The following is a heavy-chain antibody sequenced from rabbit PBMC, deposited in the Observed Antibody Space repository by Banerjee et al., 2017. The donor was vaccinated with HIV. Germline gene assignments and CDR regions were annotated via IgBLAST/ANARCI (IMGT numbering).Heavy chain of an antibody. CDR1: GIDFSSYG. CDR2: ISIGDGIT. J-gene: IGHJ3*01. V-gene: IGHV1S47*01. CDR3: ATNSGGSGLSL. D-gene: IGHD4-1*01. Sequence: QEQLVESGGGLVTLGGSLKLSCKASGIDFSSYGISWVRQAPGKGLEWIGCISIGDGITYYASWANGRFTISSDNAQNTVDLQMNSLTAADTATYFCATNSGGSGLSLWGQGTLVTVS.